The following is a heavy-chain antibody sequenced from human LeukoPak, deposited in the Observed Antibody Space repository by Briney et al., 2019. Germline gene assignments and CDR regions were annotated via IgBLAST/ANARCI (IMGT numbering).Heavy chain of an antibody. CDR2: IYHSGST. J-gene: IGHJ4*02. V-gene: IGHV4-30-2*01. CDR1: GGSISSGGYS. Sequence: SETLSLACAVSGGSISSGGYSWSWIRQPPGKGLEWIGYIYHSGSTYYNPSLKSRVTISVDRSKNQFSLKLSSVTAADTAVYYCARGYYYDSSGYPLFDYWGQGTLVTVPS. CDR3: ARGYYYDSSGYPLFDY. D-gene: IGHD3-22*01.